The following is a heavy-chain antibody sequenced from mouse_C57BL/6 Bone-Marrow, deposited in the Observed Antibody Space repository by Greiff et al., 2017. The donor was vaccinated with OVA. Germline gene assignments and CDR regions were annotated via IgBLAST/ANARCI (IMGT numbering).Heavy chain of an antibody. Sequence: QVQLQQSGAELARPGASVKLSCKASGYTFTSYGISWVKQRTGQGLEWIGEIYPRSGNTYYNEKFKGKATLTADKSSSTAYMELRSLTSEDSAVYFCARSRPPLDFDYWGQGTTLTVSS. CDR2: IYPRSGNT. V-gene: IGHV1-81*01. CDR1: GYTFTSYG. CDR3: ARSRPPLDFDY. D-gene: IGHD2-12*01. J-gene: IGHJ2*01.